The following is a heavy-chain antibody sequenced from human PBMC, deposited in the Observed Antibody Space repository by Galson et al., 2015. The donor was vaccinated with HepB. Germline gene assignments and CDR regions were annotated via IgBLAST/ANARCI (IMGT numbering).Heavy chain of an antibody. D-gene: IGHD6-6*01. V-gene: IGHV3-23*01. CDR2: FSGTDAGT. Sequence: SLRLSCAASGFTFSSYAMSWVRQAPGKGLEWVSGFSGTDAGTYYADSVKGRFTISRDNSKNTLYLQMSSLTAEDTAVYYCAKRGSSSLFYDYWGQGTLVTVSS. J-gene: IGHJ4*02. CDR3: AKRGSSSLFYDY. CDR1: GFTFSSYA.